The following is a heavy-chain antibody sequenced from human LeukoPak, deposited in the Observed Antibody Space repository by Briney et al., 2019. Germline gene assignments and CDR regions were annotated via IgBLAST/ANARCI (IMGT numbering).Heavy chain of an antibody. J-gene: IGHJ6*03. CDR2: INPNSGGT. V-gene: IGHV1-2*02. Sequence: GASVKVSCKASGYMFTGYYMHWVRQAPGQGLEWMGWINPNSGGTNYAQKFQGRVTMTRDTSISTAYMDLNRLRSDDTAVYYCARDVAVTGTPVYYMDVWGKGTTVTVSS. CDR1: GYMFTGYY. CDR3: ARDVAVTGTPVYYMDV. D-gene: IGHD6-19*01.